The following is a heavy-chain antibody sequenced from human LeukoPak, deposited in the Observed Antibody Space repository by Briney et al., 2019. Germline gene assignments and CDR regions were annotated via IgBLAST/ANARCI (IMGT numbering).Heavy chain of an antibody. V-gene: IGHV3-33*01. D-gene: IGHD4-17*01. CDR1: RFTFSSYG. Sequence: GGSLRLSCAASRFTFSSYGMHWVRQAPGKGLEWVAVIWYDGSNKYYADSVKGRFTISRDNSKNTLYLQMNSLRAEDTAVYYCARDLYGDYALDYWGQGTLVTVSS. CDR3: ARDLYGDYALDY. CDR2: IWYDGSNK. J-gene: IGHJ4*02.